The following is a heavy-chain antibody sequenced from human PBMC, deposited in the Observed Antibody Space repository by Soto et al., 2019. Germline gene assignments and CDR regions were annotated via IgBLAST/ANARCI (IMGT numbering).Heavy chain of an antibody. Sequence: APVKASSKDSGFTITCKGIRSVRQAPGQGLEWMGWISAYNGKTNYAQKLQGRVNMTTDTSTSTAYTELRSLRSADTAFFFCARVGKILPYYDLDVWVKGTTVTVSS. CDR2: ISAYNGKT. J-gene: IGHJ6*03. CDR3: ARVGKILPYYDLDV. V-gene: IGHV1-18*01. CDR1: GFTITCKG.